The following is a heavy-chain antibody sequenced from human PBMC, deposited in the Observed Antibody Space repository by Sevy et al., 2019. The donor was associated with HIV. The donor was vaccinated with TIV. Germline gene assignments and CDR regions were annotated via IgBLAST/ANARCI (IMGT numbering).Heavy chain of an antibody. V-gene: IGHV5-51*01. CDR2: FYPGDSES. CDR3: ARLPVAAAGLYYFDF. CDR1: GYSFTSSW. Sequence: GESLKISYKGSGYSFTSSWIGWVRQVPGKGLEWMGIFYPGDSESRYNPSFQGQVTISADKSISTAYLQWSSLKASDTAMYFCARLPVAAAGLYYFDFWGQGTLVTVSS. J-gene: IGHJ4*02. D-gene: IGHD6-13*01.